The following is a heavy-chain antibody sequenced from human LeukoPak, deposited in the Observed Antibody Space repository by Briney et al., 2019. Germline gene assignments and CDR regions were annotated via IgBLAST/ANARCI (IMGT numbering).Heavy chain of an antibody. D-gene: IGHD6-13*01. J-gene: IGHJ3*02. CDR2: IIPIFGTA. CDR1: GGTFSSYA. Sequence: SVKVSCKASGGTFSSYAISWVRQAPGQGLEWMGGIIPIFGTANYAQKFQGRVTITADESTSTAYMELSSLRSEDTAAYYCACVEAPGIAAAFDAFDIWGQGTMVTVSS. V-gene: IGHV1-69*13. CDR3: ACVEAPGIAAAFDAFDI.